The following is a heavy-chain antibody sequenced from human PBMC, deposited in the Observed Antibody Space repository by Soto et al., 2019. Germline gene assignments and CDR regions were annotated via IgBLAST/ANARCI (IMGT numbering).Heavy chain of an antibody. J-gene: IGHJ6*02. CDR2: IIPIFGTA. CDR1: GGTFSSYA. Sequence: SVKVSCKASGGTFSSYAISWVRQAPGQGLEWMGGIIPIFGTANYAQKFQGRVTITADKSTSTAYMELSSLRSEDTAVYYCARGGVAGTPYYYYYGMDVWGQGTTVTVSS. V-gene: IGHV1-69*06. D-gene: IGHD6-19*01. CDR3: ARGGVAGTPYYYYYGMDV.